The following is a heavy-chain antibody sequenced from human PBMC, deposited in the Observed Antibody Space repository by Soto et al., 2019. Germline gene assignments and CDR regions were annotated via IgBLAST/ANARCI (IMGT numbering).Heavy chain of an antibody. D-gene: IGHD1-1*01. J-gene: IGHJ4*02. CDR1: GFSLTTGAVA. Sequence: QITLKESGPTLVKPTQTLTLTCTFSGFSLTTGAVAVGWIRQPPGKALEWLAIIYGSNDKFYSPSLKSGLTITKDTSTNQVVLTMTNMDPVDTATYYCARRYDPYYFDYWGQGTLVTVSS. CDR3: ARRYDPYYFDY. V-gene: IGHV2-5*01. CDR2: IYGSNDK.